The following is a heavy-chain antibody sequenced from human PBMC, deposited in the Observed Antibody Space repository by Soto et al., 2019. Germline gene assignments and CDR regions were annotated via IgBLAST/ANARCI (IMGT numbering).Heavy chain of an antibody. D-gene: IGHD6-19*01. CDR3: ASGGDIAVARNDAFDI. CDR1: GGSISSYY. Sequence: SETLSLPCTVSGGSISSYYWSWIRQPPGKGLEWIGYIYYSGSTNYNPSLNIRVTISVDTSKNQFSLKLSSMTAADTAVYYCASGGDIAVARNDAFDIWGRGAMVTVAS. J-gene: IGHJ3*02. V-gene: IGHV4-59*01. CDR2: IYYSGST.